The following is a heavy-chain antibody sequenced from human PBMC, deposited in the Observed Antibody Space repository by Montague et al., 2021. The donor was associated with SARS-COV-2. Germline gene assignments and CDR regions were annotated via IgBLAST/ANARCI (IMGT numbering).Heavy chain of an antibody. CDR1: GGSISSHV. V-gene: IGHV4-59*11. CDR2: IFNNGNT. Sequence: SETLSLTCTVSGGSISSHVWSWIRQPPGKGLDWIGNIFNNGNTNYNPSLTSRLPISVETSKTQISLTLASVTAADTAVYYCARGDYGGDGTYQHYYGMDVWGQGTKVTVSS. CDR3: ARGDYGGDGTYQHYYGMDV. D-gene: IGHD4-23*01. J-gene: IGHJ6*02.